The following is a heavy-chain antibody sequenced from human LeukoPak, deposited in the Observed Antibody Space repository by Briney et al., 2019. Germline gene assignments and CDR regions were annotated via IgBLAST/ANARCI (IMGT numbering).Heavy chain of an antibody. J-gene: IGHJ1*01. CDR1: GFTFSSYS. D-gene: IGHD6-19*01. CDR2: ISSSSSYI. Sequence: GGSLRLSCAASGFTFSSYSMNWVRQAPGKGLEWVSAISSSSSYIYYADSVKGRFTISRDNPKNSLYLQMNSLRAEDTAVYYCARDSSGWHTEYFQHWGQGTLVTVSS. CDR3: ARDSSGWHTEYFQH. V-gene: IGHV3-21*04.